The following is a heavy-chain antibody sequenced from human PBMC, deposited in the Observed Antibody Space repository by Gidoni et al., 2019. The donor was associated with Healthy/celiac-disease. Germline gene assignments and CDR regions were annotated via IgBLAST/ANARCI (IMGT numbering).Heavy chain of an antibody. Sequence: EVQLLESGGGLVQPGGSLRLSCAASGFTFSSYAMSWVRQAPGKGLEWVSAISGSGGSTYYADSVKGRFTISRDNSKNTLYLQMNSLRAEDTAVYYCAKDVGRDGSGSPTELDYWGQGTLVTVSS. V-gene: IGHV3-23*01. CDR3: AKDVGRDGSGSPTELDY. D-gene: IGHD3-10*01. CDR1: GFTFSSYA. CDR2: ISGSGGST. J-gene: IGHJ4*02.